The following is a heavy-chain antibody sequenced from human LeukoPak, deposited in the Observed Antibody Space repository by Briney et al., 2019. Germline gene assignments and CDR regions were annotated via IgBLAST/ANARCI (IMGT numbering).Heavy chain of an antibody. V-gene: IGHV3-21*01. D-gene: IGHD2-8*01. CDR3: ARVVRACTNGVCYRGDDY. J-gene: IGHJ4*02. CDR1: GFSFSSYT. Sequence: GGSLRLSCAASGFSFSSYTMNWVRQAPGKGLEWVSSISSDGDYIYYADSVKGRFTISRDNAKNSLYLQMNSLRAEDTAVYYCARVVRACTNGVCYRGDDYWGQGTLVTVSS. CDR2: ISSDGDYI.